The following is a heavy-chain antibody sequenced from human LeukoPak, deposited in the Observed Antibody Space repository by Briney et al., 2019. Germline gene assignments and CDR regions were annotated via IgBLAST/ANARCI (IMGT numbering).Heavy chain of an antibody. Sequence: ASVKVSCKASGYTFSGYYMHRVRQAPGQGLEWMGWINPKNGDTKYGQKFQGRVTMTRDTSISTAYMELSGLSSDDTAVYYCARFLQGTNWKYAFDYWGQGTLVTVSS. CDR1: GYTFSGYY. J-gene: IGHJ4*02. CDR3: ARFLQGTNWKYAFDY. CDR2: INPKNGDT. V-gene: IGHV1-2*02. D-gene: IGHD1-7*01.